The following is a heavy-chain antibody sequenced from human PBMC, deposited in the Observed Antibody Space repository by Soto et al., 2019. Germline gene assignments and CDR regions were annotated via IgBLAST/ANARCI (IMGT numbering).Heavy chain of an antibody. D-gene: IGHD7-27*01. CDR1: GGTFN. J-gene: IGHJ3*02. CDR3: ARGSGADVFDI. V-gene: IGHV1-69*06. Sequence: QVQLVQSGAEVKKPGSSVKVSCKVSGGTFNIRWVRQAPGQGLEWMGGIIPVIDTANYARKFQGRVVISADRASNIVYMEMMRRTLEDTAVYYCARGSGADVFDIWGQGTMVTVSS. CDR2: IIPVIDTA.